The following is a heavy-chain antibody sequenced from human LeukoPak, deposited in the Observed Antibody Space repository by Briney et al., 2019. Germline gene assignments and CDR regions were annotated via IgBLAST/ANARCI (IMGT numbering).Heavy chain of an antibody. V-gene: IGHV4-59*08. CDR3: ARHPSGYDYYYYYGMDV. CDR2: IYYSGST. CDR1: GGSISSYY. Sequence: SETLSLTCTVSGGSISSYYWSWIRQPPGKGLEWIGYIYYSGSTNYNPSPKSRVTISVDTSKNQFSLKLSSVTAADTAVYYCARHPSGYDYYYYYGMDVWGQGTTVTVSS. J-gene: IGHJ6*02. D-gene: IGHD5-12*01.